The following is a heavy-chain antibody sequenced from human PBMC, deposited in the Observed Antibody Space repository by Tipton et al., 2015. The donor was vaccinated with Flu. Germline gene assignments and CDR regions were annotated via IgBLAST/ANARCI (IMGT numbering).Heavy chain of an antibody. D-gene: IGHD3-22*01. J-gene: IGHJ4*02. CDR1: GYTFTSYY. V-gene: IGHV1-46*01. CDR2: INPSGGST. CDR3: ARDTGGYDSSGYYPDY. Sequence: QSGAEVKKPGASVKVSCKASGYTFTSYYMHWVRQAPGQGLEWMGIINPSGGSTSYAQKFQGRVTTTRDTSTSTVYMELSSLRSEDTAVYYCARDTGGYDSSGYYPDYWGQGTLVTVSS.